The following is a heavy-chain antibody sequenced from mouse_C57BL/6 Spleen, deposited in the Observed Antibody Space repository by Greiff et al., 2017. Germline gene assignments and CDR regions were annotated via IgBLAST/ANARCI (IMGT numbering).Heavy chain of an antibody. J-gene: IGHJ1*03. Sequence: LQQSGGGLVQPGGSMKLSCVASGFTFSNYWMNWVRPSPEKGLEWVAQIRLKSDNYATHYAESVKGRFTISRDDSKSSVYLQMNNLRAEDTGIYYCTGGTTVVVYWYFDVGGTGTTVTVSS. CDR2: IRLKSDNYAT. D-gene: IGHD1-1*01. CDR1: GFTFSNYW. V-gene: IGHV6-3*01. CDR3: TGGTTVVVYWYFDV.